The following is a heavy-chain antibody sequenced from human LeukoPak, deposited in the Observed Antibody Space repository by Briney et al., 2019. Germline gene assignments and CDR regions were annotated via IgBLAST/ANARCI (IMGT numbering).Heavy chain of an antibody. CDR1: GGSISSSSYS. J-gene: IGHJ3*02. CDR2: IYYSGST. CDR3: ARSFAYSSSWGAFDI. D-gene: IGHD6-13*01. Sequence: SETLSLTCTVSGGSISSSSYSWGWIRQPPGKGLEWIGSIYYSGSTYYNPSLKSRVTISVDTSKNQFSLKLSSVTAADTAVYYCARSFAYSSSWGAFDIWGQGTMVTVSS. V-gene: IGHV4-39*01.